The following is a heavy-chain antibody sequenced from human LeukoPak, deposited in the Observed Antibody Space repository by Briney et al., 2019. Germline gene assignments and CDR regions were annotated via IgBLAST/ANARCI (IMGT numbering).Heavy chain of an antibody. Sequence: GGSLRLSCAASGFTFSSFSMNWVRQTPGKGLEWVSYISSSSSTIYYADSVKGRFTISRDNAKSSLYLQMNSLRAEDTAVYYCARDPQYSTIINWFDPWGQGTLVTVSS. CDR1: GFTFSSFS. D-gene: IGHD6-13*01. CDR2: ISSSSSTI. CDR3: ARDPQYSTIINWFDP. V-gene: IGHV3-48*04. J-gene: IGHJ5*02.